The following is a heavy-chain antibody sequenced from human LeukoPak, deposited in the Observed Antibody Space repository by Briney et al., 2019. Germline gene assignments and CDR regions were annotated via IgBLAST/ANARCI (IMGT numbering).Heavy chain of an antibody. J-gene: IGHJ4*02. D-gene: IGHD6-19*01. CDR3: AKPSSGWYVVDY. CDR2: ISGSGGST. Sequence: GGSLRLSCAASGFTFSSYATSWVRQAPGTGLEWVSTISGSGGSTYYADSVKGRFTISRDNSKNTLYLQMNGLRAEDTAVYFCAKPSSGWYVVDYWGQGTLVTVSS. V-gene: IGHV3-23*01. CDR1: GFTFSSYA.